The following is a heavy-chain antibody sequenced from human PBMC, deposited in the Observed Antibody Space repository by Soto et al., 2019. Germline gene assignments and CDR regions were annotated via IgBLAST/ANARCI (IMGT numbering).Heavy chain of an antibody. V-gene: IGHV1-2*02. J-gene: IGHJ5*02. D-gene: IGHD6-19*01. Sequence: ASVKVSCKASGYTFTDYYIHWVRQAPGQGVEWMGWTNPNNDGAHYAQKFRGRVTMTRDKSTRTLYMEVNRLSSDDTAVYFCARGGGSGWHGDWFDPWGQGTLVTVSS. CDR3: ARGGGSGWHGDWFDP. CDR1: GYTFTDYY. CDR2: TNPNNDGA.